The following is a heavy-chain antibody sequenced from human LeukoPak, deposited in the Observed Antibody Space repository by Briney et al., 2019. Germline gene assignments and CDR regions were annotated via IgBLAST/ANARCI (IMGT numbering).Heavy chain of an antibody. CDR2: IYYSGST. CDR1: GGSISSGGYY. CDR3: ARVDYYGSGSFDY. J-gene: IGHJ4*02. D-gene: IGHD3-10*01. V-gene: IGHV4-31*03. Sequence: SETLSLTCTVSGGSISSGGYYWSWIRQHPGKGLEWIGYIYYSGSTYYNPSLKSRVTISVDTSKNQFSLKLSSVTAADTAVYYCARVDYYGSGSFDYWGQGTLVTVSS.